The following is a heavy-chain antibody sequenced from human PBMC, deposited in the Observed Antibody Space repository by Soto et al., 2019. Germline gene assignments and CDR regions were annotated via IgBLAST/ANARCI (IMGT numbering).Heavy chain of an antibody. Sequence: GASVKVSCKASGYTFTGYYMHWVRQAPGQGLEWMGWINPNSGGTNYAQKFQGWVTMTRDTSISTAYMELSRLRSDDTAEYYCARDLGYYDSSGSYYFDYWGQGTLVTVSS. J-gene: IGHJ4*02. CDR1: GYTFTGYY. CDR2: INPNSGGT. V-gene: IGHV1-2*04. CDR3: ARDLGYYDSSGSYYFDY. D-gene: IGHD3-22*01.